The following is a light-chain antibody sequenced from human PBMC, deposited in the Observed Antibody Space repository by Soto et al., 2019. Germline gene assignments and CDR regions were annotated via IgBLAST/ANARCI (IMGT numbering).Light chain of an antibody. CDR2: DAS. J-gene: IGKJ1*01. CDR1: QSVSSD. CDR3: QQYNNWKT. V-gene: IGKV3-15*01. Sequence: EIVMTQSPATLSVSPGERATLSCRASQSVSSDLAWYQQKPGQPPRLLIHDASTRATGVPARFTGSGSGTDFTRTISSLQSEDFAVYYCQQYNNWKTFGQGTKVEIK.